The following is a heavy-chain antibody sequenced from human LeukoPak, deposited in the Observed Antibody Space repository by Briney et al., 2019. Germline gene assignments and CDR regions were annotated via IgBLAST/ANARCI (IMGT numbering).Heavy chain of an antibody. D-gene: IGHD2-15*01. Sequence: PGGSLRLSCAASGFTFSSYSMNWVRQAPGKGLEWVSSISSSSSYIYYADSVKGRFTISRDNAKNSLYLQMNSLRAEDTAVYYCARKVVAATEWFDPWGQGTLVTVSS. CDR2: ISSSSSYI. CDR3: ARKVVAATEWFDP. V-gene: IGHV3-21*01. J-gene: IGHJ5*02. CDR1: GFTFSSYS.